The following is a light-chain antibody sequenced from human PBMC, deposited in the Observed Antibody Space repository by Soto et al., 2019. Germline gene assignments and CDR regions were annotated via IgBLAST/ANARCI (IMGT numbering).Light chain of an antibody. CDR2: GAS. Sequence: EIVLTQSPATLSLSPGERATLSCRASQSVSTYLAWYQQKPGQAPSLLIYGASTRATGIPARFSGSGSGTEFTLTISSLQSEDFAEYHCQQYNNWPQTFGRGTKVDIK. J-gene: IGKJ1*01. CDR3: QQYNNWPQT. V-gene: IGKV3-15*01. CDR1: QSVSTY.